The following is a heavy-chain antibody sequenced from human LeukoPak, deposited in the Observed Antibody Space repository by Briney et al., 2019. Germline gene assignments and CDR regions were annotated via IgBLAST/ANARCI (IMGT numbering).Heavy chain of an antibody. CDR1: GGSISSYY. CDR2: IYYSGST. V-gene: IGHV4-59*01. D-gene: IGHD5-12*01. CDR3: AREKTHGYSGFD. Sequence: PSETLSLTCTVSGGSISSYYWSWIRQPPGKGLEWIGYIYYSGSTNYNPSLKSRVTISVDTSKNQFSLKLSSVTAADTAIYYCAREKTHGYSGFDWGQGTLVTVSS. J-gene: IGHJ4*02.